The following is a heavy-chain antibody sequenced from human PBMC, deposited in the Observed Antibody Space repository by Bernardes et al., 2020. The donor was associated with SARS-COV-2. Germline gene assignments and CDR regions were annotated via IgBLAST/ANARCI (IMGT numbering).Heavy chain of an antibody. Sequence: ASVKVSCKASGYTFTSYAMNRVRQAPGQGLEWMGWINTNTGNPTYAQGFTGRFVFSLDTSVSTAYLQISSLKAEDTAVYYCATREADFDWFRDYYYYGMDVWGQGTTVTVYS. J-gene: IGHJ6*02. V-gene: IGHV7-4-1*02. CDR3: ATREADFDWFRDYYYYGMDV. CDR2: INTNTGNP. CDR1: GYTFTSYA. D-gene: IGHD3-9*01.